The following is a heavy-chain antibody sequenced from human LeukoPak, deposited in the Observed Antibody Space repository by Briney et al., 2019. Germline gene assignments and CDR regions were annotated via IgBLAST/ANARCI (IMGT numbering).Heavy chain of an antibody. J-gene: IGHJ4*02. Sequence: PGGSLRLSCAASGFTFRDYAMSWVRQAPGKGLEWVSVIGGSGGNTYYADSVKGRFTISRDDSKNTLYLQMNSLRAEDTAVYHCAKEGCTGTNCYINCWGQGTLVTVSS. CDR1: GFTFRDYA. CDR3: AKEGCTGTNCYINC. V-gene: IGHV3-23*01. D-gene: IGHD2-2*02. CDR2: IGGSGGNT.